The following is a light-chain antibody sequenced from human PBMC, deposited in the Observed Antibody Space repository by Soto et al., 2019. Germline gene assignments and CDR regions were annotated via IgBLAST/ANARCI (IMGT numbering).Light chain of an antibody. V-gene: IGKV1-33*01. Sequence: DIQMTQSPSSLSASVGDRVTITCQASHDINNYLNWYQQKPGKAPKLLIYDASNLETGVPSRFSGSRSGTDFTFTISSLQPEDVATYYCQHYDSLLPLTFGGGTKVEIK. CDR2: DAS. J-gene: IGKJ4*01. CDR3: QHYDSLLPLT. CDR1: HDINNY.